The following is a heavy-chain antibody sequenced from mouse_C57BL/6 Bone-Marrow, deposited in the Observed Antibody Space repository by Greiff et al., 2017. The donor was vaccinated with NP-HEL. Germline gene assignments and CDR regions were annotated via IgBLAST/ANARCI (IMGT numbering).Heavy chain of an antibody. V-gene: IGHV14-4*01. J-gene: IGHJ3*01. D-gene: IGHD3-1*01. Sequence: VQLQQSGAELVRPGASVKLSCTASGFTFTDDYMHWVKQRPEQGLEWIGWIDPENGDTEYASKFQGKATITEDTSSNTAYLQSSRLTSEDTAVYYCARLGDGRSWFEYWGQGTLVTVSA. CDR2: IDPENGDT. CDR1: GFTFTDDY. CDR3: ARLGDGRSWFEY.